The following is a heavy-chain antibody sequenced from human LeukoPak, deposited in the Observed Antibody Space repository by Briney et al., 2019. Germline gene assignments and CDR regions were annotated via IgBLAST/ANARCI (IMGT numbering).Heavy chain of an antibody. CDR3: ARSYSSTPQYYYYYYMDV. CDR2: ISSSSSYI. D-gene: IGHD6-13*01. Sequence: GGSLRLSCAASGFTFSSYSMNWVRQAPGKGLEWVSSISSSSSYIYYADSVKGRFTISRDNAKNSLYLQMNSLRAEDTAVYYCARSYSSTPQYYYYYYMDVWGKGTTVTVSS. CDR1: GFTFSSYS. J-gene: IGHJ6*03. V-gene: IGHV3-21*01.